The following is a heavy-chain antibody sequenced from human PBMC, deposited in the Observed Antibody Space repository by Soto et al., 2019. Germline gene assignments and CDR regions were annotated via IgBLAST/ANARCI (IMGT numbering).Heavy chain of an antibody. CDR1: GFTFSVSP. J-gene: IGHJ6*03. CDR2: INGGADGNT. V-gene: IGHV3-23*01. CDR3: VKTQYDCLDA. D-gene: IGHD3-3*01. Sequence: EVQLLESGGGLVLPGGSLRLSCAASGFTFSVSPMSWVRQAPGKGLEWVSAINGGADGNTFYADSVEGRFTISRDNSKNTLYLQMNSLRAEDTAIYYCVKTQYDCLDAWGKGTTVTVSS.